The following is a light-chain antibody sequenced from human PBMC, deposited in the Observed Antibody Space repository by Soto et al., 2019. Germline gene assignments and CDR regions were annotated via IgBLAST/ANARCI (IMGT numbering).Light chain of an antibody. CDR1: QSVTSNY. Sequence: EIVLTQSPGTLSLSPGERATLSCRASQSVTSNYLAWYHQKPGQAPRHLIYGASTRATGIPDRFSGSGSGTDFTLTISRLEPEDFAVYYCQQYSSSPWTFGQGTKVEIK. J-gene: IGKJ1*01. CDR3: QQYSSSPWT. V-gene: IGKV3-20*01. CDR2: GAS.